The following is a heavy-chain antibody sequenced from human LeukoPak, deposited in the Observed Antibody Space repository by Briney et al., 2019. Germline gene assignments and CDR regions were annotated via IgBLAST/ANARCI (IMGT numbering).Heavy chain of an antibody. D-gene: IGHD6-6*01. CDR2: VYYNGST. V-gene: IGHV4-39*01. CDR1: GGSIGSSSYY. J-gene: IGHJ6*03. Sequence: SETLSLTCTVSGGSIGSSSYYWGWIRQPPGKGLEWIGNVYYNGSTYYNPSLKSRVTISVDTSKNQFSLKLSSVTAADTAVYYCARHSIAARGYYYYMDVWGKGTTVTASS. CDR3: ARHSIAARGYYYYMDV.